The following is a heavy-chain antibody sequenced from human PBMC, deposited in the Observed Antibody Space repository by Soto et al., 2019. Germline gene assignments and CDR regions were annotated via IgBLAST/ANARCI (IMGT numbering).Heavy chain of an antibody. CDR1: GGTFNTYT. Sequence: QVQVVQSGAEVKKPESSVKVSCKPSGGTFNTYTVNWVRLAPGHGLERMGRFIPILDMANYAQKFQDRVTITADRSTFTAYMELNSLTSDDTAVYYCAITYCRDNSCPRDCDFWGPGTRVTVSS. CDR2: FIPILDMA. V-gene: IGHV1-69*02. D-gene: IGHD2-21*01. J-gene: IGHJ4*02. CDR3: AITYCRDNSCPRDCDF.